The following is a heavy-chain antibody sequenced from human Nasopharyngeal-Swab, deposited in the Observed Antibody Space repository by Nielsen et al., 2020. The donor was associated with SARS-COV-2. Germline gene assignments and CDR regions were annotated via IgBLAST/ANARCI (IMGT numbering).Heavy chain of an antibody. J-gene: IGHJ4*02. CDR3: GKSIYDSSGHTIDY. V-gene: IGHV3-23*01. CDR1: GFIFSTYA. D-gene: IGHD3-22*01. CDR2: ISGSGGTT. Sequence: GESLKISCAASGFIFSTYAMSWVRQAPGKGPEWVSGISGSGGTTYYADSVKGRSSISRDNSKNTVYLQMHSLRAEDTAVYYCGKSIYDSSGHTIDYWGQGTLVTVSS.